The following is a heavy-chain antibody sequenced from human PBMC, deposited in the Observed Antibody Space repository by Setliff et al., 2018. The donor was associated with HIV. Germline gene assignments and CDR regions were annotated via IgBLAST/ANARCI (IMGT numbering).Heavy chain of an antibody. V-gene: IGHV4-39*01. CDR1: GASIDYSNYY. CDR2: IYYSGST. CDR3: ARRDNYGDYGGAY. D-gene: IGHD4-17*01. J-gene: IGHJ4*02. Sequence: LSLTCAVSGASIDYSNYYWGWIRQPPGKGLEWIGSIYYSGSTYYNPPLKSRVTISVDTSKNQFSLNLSSVTAADTAVYYCARRDNYGDYGGAYWGQGTLVTVSS.